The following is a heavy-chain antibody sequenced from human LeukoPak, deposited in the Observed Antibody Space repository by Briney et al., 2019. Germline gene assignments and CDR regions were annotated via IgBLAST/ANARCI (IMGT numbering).Heavy chain of an antibody. D-gene: IGHD3-9*01. CDR2: IIPILGIA. Sequence: GSSVKVSCKASGGTFSSYTISWVRQAPGQGLEWMGRIIPILGIANYAQKFQGRVTITADKSTSTAYMELSSLRAEDTAVYYCVKAQYYDILTGTLLSWGQGTLVTVSS. V-gene: IGHV1-69*02. CDR3: VKAQYYDILTGTLLS. CDR1: GGTFSSYT. J-gene: IGHJ5*02.